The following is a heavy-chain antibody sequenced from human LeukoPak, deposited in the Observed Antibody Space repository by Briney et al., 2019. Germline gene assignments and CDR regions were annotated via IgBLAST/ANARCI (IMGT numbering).Heavy chain of an antibody. CDR1: GFTFSSYG. Sequence: GGSLRLSCAASGFTFSSYGMHWVRQAPGEGLEWVAVISYDGSNKYYADSVKGRFTISRDNSKNTLYLQMNSLRAEDTAVYYCAKDLSSYGYYYYYGMDVWGQGTTVTVSS. CDR3: AKDLSSYGYYYYYGMDV. D-gene: IGHD5-18*01. V-gene: IGHV3-30*18. J-gene: IGHJ6*02. CDR2: ISYDGSNK.